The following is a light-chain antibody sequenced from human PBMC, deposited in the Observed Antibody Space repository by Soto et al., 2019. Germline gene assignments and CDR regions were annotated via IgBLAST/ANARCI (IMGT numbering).Light chain of an antibody. J-gene: IGKJ3*01. Sequence: EIVLTQSPGTLSLSPGERATLSCRASQSVNNNYLAWYQQKPGQTPRLLIYGASSRATGIPDRFSGSGSGTDFTLTISRLEPEDFAVYYCQQYGSSPFTFRPGTKVDIK. V-gene: IGKV3-20*01. CDR3: QQYGSSPFT. CDR2: GAS. CDR1: QSVNNNY.